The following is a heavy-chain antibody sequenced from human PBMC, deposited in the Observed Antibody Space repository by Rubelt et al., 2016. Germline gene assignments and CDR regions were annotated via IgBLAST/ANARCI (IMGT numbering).Heavy chain of an antibody. D-gene: IGHD6-19*01. CDR3: AREGYSSGRAPAFDY. CDR1: GFTFGTYW. J-gene: IGHJ4*02. Sequence: VQLVESGGGLVKPGGSLRLSCAASGFTFGTYWMSWVRQTPGKRLEWVAGLSIDVNVKHYADSVKGRFGISRDNSKNTWIWQRDSLGLEDTAVYYWAREGYSSGRAPAFDYWGQGTPVTISS. CDR2: LSIDVNVK. V-gene: IGHV3-30*09.